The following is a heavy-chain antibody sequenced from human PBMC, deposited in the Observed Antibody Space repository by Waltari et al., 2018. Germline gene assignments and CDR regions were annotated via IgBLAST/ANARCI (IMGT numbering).Heavy chain of an antibody. CDR3: ARVNDYDILTGYFPTKFDY. D-gene: IGHD3-9*01. Sequence: QVQLVQSGAEVNKPGASVKVSCKASVSTFTSYGISWVRPAPGQGLEWMGWISAYNGNTNYAQKLQGRVTMTTDTSTSTAYMELRSLRSDDTAVYYCARVNDYDILTGYFPTKFDYWGQGTLVTVSS. V-gene: IGHV1-18*01. J-gene: IGHJ4*02. CDR1: VSTFTSYG. CDR2: ISAYNGNT.